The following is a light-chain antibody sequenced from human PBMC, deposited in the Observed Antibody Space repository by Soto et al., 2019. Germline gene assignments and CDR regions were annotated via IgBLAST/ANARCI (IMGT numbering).Light chain of an antibody. Sequence: QSVLTQPRSVSGSPGQSVTISCTGTSSDVGGYNYVSWYQQHPGKAPKLMIYDVSKRPLGVPDRFSGSKSGNTASLSISGRRSEDEADYYCCSFGGSYTGVFGGGTKLTVL. CDR2: DVS. J-gene: IGLJ3*02. CDR3: CSFGGSYTGV. V-gene: IGLV2-11*01. CDR1: SSDVGGYNY.